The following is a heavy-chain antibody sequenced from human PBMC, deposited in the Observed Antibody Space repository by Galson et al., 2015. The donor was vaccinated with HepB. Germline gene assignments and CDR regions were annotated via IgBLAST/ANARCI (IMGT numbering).Heavy chain of an antibody. D-gene: IGHD3-10*01. V-gene: IGHV3-33*01. CDR2: IWYDGSNK. CDR3: ARDLGSGSLRAGWFDP. CDR1: GLTFSSYG. Sequence: SLRLSCAASGLTFSSYGMHWVRQAPGKGLEWVAIIWYDGSNKYYADSVKGRFTISRDNSKNTLYLQMNSLRAEDTAFYYCARDLGSGSLRAGWFDPWGQGTLVTVSS. J-gene: IGHJ5*02.